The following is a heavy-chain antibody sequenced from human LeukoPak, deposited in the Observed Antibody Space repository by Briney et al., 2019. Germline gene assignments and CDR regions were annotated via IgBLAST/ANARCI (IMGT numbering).Heavy chain of an antibody. CDR1: RGSLSSYY. CDR3: ARHYQSDTYYYGSADYYFDY. J-gene: IGHJ4*02. CDR2: IYYSGST. Sequence: SGTLSLTCTVSRGSLSSYYWSWIRQPPGKGLEWIGYIYYSGSTNYNPSLKSRVTISVDTSKNQFSLKLSSVTAADTAVYYCARHYQSDTYYYGSADYYFDYWGQGTLVTVSS. D-gene: IGHD3-10*01. V-gene: IGHV4-59*01.